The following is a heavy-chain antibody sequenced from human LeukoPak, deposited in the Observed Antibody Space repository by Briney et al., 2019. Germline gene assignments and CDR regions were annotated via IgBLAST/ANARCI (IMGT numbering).Heavy chain of an antibody. Sequence: PSQTLSLTCTVSGXSISSGDYYWSWIRQPPGRGLEWIGYIYYSGSTYYNPSLKSRVTISVDTSKNQFSLKLSSVTAADTAVYYCARVHRSYSSGYYLNFDYWGQGTLVTVSS. CDR2: IYYSGST. V-gene: IGHV4-30-4*01. CDR1: GXSISSGDYY. CDR3: ARVHRSYSSGYYLNFDY. J-gene: IGHJ4*02. D-gene: IGHD3-22*01.